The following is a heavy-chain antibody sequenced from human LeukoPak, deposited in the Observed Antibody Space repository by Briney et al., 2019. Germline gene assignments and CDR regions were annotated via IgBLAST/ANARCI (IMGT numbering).Heavy chain of an antibody. CDR1: GFTVSSYA. Sequence: PGGSLRLSCSASGFTVSSYAMYWVRQAPGKGLEYISAISSNGGSTYYADSVKGRFTISRDNSKNTLYLQMNSLTAEDTALYYCAKGAMHYYDTSGYNYFDYWGQGTLVTVSS. CDR3: AKGAMHYYDTSGYNYFDY. CDR2: ISSNGGST. J-gene: IGHJ4*02. V-gene: IGHV3-64*04. D-gene: IGHD3-22*01.